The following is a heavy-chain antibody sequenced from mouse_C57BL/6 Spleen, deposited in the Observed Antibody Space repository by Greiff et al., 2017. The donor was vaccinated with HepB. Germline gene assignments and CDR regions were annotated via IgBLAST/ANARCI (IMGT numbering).Heavy chain of an antibody. D-gene: IGHD2-4*01. V-gene: IGHV3-8*01. Sequence: EVNVVESGPGLAKPSQTLSLTCSVTGYSITSDYWNWIRKFPGNKLEYMGYISYSGSTYYNPSLKSRISITRDTSKNQYYLQLNSVTTEDTATYYCARIYYDYGDWYFDVWGTGTTGTVSS. J-gene: IGHJ1*03. CDR3: ARIYYDYGDWYFDV. CDR1: GYSITSDY. CDR2: ISYSGST.